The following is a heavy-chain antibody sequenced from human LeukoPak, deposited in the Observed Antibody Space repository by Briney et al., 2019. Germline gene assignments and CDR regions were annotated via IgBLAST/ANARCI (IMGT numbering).Heavy chain of an antibody. D-gene: IGHD5-18*01. J-gene: IGHJ2*01. V-gene: IGHV4-34*01. CDR3: ARGRGYSYGYSLRYFDL. Sequence: SETLSLTCAVYGGSFSGYYWSWIRQPPGKGLEWIGEINHSGSTNYNPSLKSRVTISVDTSKNQFSLELSSVTAADTAVYYCARGRGYSYGYSLRYFDLWGRGTLVTVSS. CDR1: GGSFSGYY. CDR2: INHSGST.